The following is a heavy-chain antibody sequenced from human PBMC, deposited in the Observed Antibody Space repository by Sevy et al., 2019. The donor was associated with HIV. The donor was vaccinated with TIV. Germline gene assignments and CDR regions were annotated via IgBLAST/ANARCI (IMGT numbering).Heavy chain of an antibody. CDR1: GFTFRNFA. J-gene: IGHJ3*01. CDR3: AKDPIAASGPATFDV. V-gene: IGHV3-23*01. Sequence: GGSLRLSCAASGFTFRNFAMSWVRQAPGKGLEWVSTISGTGANTYYADSVKGRFTISRDNSKNTLDRQLNSLRAEDTAIHFCAKDPIAASGPATFDVWGQGTMVTVSS. D-gene: IGHD6-25*01. CDR2: ISGTGANT.